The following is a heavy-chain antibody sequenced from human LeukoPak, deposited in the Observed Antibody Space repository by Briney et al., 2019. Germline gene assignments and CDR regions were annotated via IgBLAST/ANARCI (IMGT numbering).Heavy chain of an antibody. V-gene: IGHV1-2*02. J-gene: IGHJ5*02. D-gene: IGHD2-2*01. Sequence: ASVKVSCKASGYTFTSYYMHWVRQAPGQGLEWMGWINPNSGGTNYAQKFQGRVTMTRDTSISTAYMELSRLRSDDTAVYYCARVKVGIVVVPAAIYWFDPWGQGSLVTVSS. CDR3: ARVKVGIVVVPAAIYWFDP. CDR1: GYTFTSYY. CDR2: INPNSGGT.